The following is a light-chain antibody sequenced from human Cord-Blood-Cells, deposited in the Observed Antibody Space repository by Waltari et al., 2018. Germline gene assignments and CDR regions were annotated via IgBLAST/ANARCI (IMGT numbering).Light chain of an antibody. CDR2: AAS. CDR1: QGISNS. CDR3: QQYYSTPLYT. V-gene: IGKV1-NL1*01. J-gene: IGKJ2*01. Sequence: DIQMTQSPYSLSASVGERVNITCRASQGISNSLAWYQQKPGKAPKLLLYAASRLESGGPSRCSGSGSGTDYTLTISSLQPEDFATYYCQQYYSTPLYTFGQGTKLEIK.